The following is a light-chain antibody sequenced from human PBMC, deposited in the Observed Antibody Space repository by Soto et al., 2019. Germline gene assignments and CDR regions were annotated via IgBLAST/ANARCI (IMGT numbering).Light chain of an antibody. J-gene: IGKJ4*01. CDR3: QQYGIAPLALT. Sequence: EVVWTQSPGTLSLSPGETATLSCRASPSVHVSYLAWYQQKPGQAPSLLIDGTSSRATGIPDRFSGSGSGTDFTLTISRLEPEDFALYYCQQYGIAPLALTFGGGTKVDIK. CDR2: GTS. V-gene: IGKV3-20*01. CDR1: PSVHVSY.